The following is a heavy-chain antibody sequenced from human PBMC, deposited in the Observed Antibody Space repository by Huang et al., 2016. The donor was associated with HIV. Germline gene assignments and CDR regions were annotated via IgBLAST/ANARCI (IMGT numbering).Heavy chain of an antibody. V-gene: IGHV1-46*01. D-gene: IGHD3-10*01. Sequence: QVQLVQSGAEVKKPGASVKISCQASGYTFTTYHLHWVRQAPGQGLEWMGMINPSGASTRYAQTFQGRVTMTSDTSTSTVYMELSSLTPEDTAVYYCARALLLFGLGSPLDFWGQGSLVTVSS. CDR1: GYTFTTYH. CDR2: INPSGAST. CDR3: ARALLLFGLGSPLDF. J-gene: IGHJ4*02.